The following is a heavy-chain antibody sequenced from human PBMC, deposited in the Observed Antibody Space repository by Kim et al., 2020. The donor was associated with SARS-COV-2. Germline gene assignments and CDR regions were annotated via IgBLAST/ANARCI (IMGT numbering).Heavy chain of an antibody. CDR3: ARDIGITMVRGVNCYYSGRDV. J-gene: IGHJ6*02. CDR1: GFTFSSYG. V-gene: IGHV3-33*01. Sequence: GGSLRLSCAASGFTFSSYGMHWVRQAPGKGLEWVAVIWYDGSNNYYADSVTGRFTISRDNSKNTLYLQMNRLRAEDTAVYYCARDIGITMVRGVNCYYSGRDVWGQDTTVTVSS. CDR2: IWYDGSNN. D-gene: IGHD3-10*01.